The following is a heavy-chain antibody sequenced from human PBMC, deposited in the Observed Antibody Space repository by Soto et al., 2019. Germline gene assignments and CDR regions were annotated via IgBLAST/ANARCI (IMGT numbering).Heavy chain of an antibody. V-gene: IGHV4-39*07. J-gene: IGHJ1*01. D-gene: IGHD4-17*01. CDR3: ARYSSHYSRYGDYVGYFQH. CDR1: GGSISSSSYY. Sequence: PSETLSLTCTVSGGSISSSSYYWGWIRQPPGKGLEWIRSIYYSGSTYYNPSLKSRVTISVDTSKNQFSLKLSSVTAADTAVYYCARYSSHYSRYGDYVGYFQHWGQGTLVTVSS. CDR2: IYYSGST.